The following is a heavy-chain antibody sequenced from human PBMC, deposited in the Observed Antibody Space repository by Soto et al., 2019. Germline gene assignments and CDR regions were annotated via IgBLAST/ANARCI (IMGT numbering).Heavy chain of an antibody. Sequence: GGSRRLSCAASGGTVSRNYMSGGRQAPGKGLEWVSVIYSGGSTYYADSVKGRFTISRDNSKNTLYLQMNSLRAEDTAVYYCGRDTFLYSYGGWYYYYGMDVWGQGTTVTVSS. J-gene: IGHJ6*02. CDR3: GRDTFLYSYGGWYYYYGMDV. V-gene: IGHV3-53*01. CDR2: IYSGGST. D-gene: IGHD5-18*01. CDR1: GGTVSRNY.